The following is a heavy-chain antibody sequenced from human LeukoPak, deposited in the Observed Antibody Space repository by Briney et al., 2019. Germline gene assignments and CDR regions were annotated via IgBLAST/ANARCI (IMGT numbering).Heavy chain of an antibody. D-gene: IGHD3-10*01. J-gene: IGHJ4*02. CDR1: GFTFSSYG. CDR2: ISYDGSNK. V-gene: IGHV3-30*18. CDR3: AKGGENYYGSGSYYGNYFDY. Sequence: GGSLRLSCAASGFTFSSYGMHWVRQAPGKGLEWGAVISYDGSNKYYADSVKGRFTISRDNSKNTLYLQMNSLRAEDTAVYYCAKGGENYYGSGSYYGNYFDYWGQGTLVTVSS.